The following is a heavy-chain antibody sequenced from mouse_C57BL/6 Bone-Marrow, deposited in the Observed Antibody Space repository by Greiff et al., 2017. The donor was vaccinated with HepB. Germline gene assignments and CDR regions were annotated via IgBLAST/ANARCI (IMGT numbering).Heavy chain of an antibody. CDR1: GYTFTNYW. CDR2: IYPGGGYT. D-gene: IGHD1-1*01. J-gene: IGHJ1*03. Sequence: QVQLQQSGAELVRPGTSVKMSCKASGYTFTNYWIGWAKQRPGHGLEWIGDIYPGGGYTNYNEKFKGKATLTADKSSSTAYMQVSSLTSEDSAIYYCARSPITTGWYLDVWGTGTTVTVSS. V-gene: IGHV1-63*01. CDR3: ARSPITTGWYLDV.